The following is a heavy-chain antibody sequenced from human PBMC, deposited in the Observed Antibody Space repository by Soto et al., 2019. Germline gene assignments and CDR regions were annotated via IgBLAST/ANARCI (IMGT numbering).Heavy chain of an antibody. CDR1: GGSISSYY. CDR3: AREVSEYSSSSGYYYYMDV. Sequence: PSETLSLTCTVSGGSISSYYWSWIRQPPEKGLEWIGYIYYSGSTNSNPSLKSRVTISVDTSKNQFSLKLSSVTAADTAVYYCAREVSEYSSSSGYYYYMDVWGKGTTVTVSS. D-gene: IGHD6-6*01. J-gene: IGHJ6*03. CDR2: IYYSGST. V-gene: IGHV4-59*01.